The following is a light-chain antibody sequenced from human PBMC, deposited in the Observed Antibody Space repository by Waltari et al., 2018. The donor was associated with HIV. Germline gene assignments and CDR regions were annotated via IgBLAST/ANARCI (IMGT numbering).Light chain of an antibody. CDR3: QQYNDWLEPT. Sequence: ILLTQSPATLSVSPGDRATLSCTASQSVFNNLAWYQQRPGQAPRILIYGASTRITTVPDRFSGSGSGTEFTLTINNLQSEDLGLYYCQQYNDWLEPTFGGGTKVEV. CDR1: QSVFNN. J-gene: IGKJ4*01. CDR2: GAS. V-gene: IGKV3-15*01.